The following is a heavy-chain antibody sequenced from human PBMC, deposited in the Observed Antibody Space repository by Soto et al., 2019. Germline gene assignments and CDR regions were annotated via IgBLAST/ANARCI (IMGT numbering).Heavy chain of an antibody. CDR2: IYHSGST. J-gene: IGHJ5*02. V-gene: IGHV4-4*02. CDR3: ARDPSKGIAVAGTPGWFDP. D-gene: IGHD6-19*01. CDR1: SGSISSSNW. Sequence: ASETLSLTCAVSSGSISSSNWWSWVRQPPGKGLEWIGEIYHSGSTNYNPSLKSRVTISVDKSKNQFSLKLSSVTAADTAVYYCARDPSKGIAVAGTPGWFDPWGQGTLVTVSS.